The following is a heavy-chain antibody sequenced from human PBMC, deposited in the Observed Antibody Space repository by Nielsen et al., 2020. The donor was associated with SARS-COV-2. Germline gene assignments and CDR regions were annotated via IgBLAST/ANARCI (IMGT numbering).Heavy chain of an antibody. V-gene: IGHV4-59*01. D-gene: IGHD3-10*01. CDR2: INYRGST. CDR1: GGAISSYY. CDR3: ASVVMVRGVRGFDY. J-gene: IGHJ4*02. Sequence: SETLSLTCTVSGGAISSYYWSWIRQPPGKGMEWIGYINYRGSTKDNPSLKSRVTISVNTSKNQFSLKLSSVTAADTAVYYCASVVMVRGVRGFDYWGQGTLVTVSS.